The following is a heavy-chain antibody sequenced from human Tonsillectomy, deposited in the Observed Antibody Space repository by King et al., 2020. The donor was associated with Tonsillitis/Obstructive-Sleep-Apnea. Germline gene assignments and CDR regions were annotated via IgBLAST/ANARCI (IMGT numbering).Heavy chain of an antibody. Sequence: QLQESGPGLVKPSETLSLTCTVSGGSISSYYWSWIRQPPGKGLEWIGYIYYSGSTNYNPSLKSRVTISVDTSKNQFSLKLSSVTAADTAVYYCARRGGDECWSGYPTEPNWFDPWGQGTLVTVSS. D-gene: IGHD3-3*01. J-gene: IGHJ5*02. V-gene: IGHV4-59*08. CDR2: IYYSGST. CDR3: ARRGGDECWSGYPTEPNWFDP. CDR1: GGSISSYY.